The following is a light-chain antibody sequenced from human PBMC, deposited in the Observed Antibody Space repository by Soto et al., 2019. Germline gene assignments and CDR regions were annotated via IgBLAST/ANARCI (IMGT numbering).Light chain of an antibody. CDR2: GAS. V-gene: IGKV3-20*01. Sequence: EIVLTQSPGTLSWSPGERATLSCRASQSVSSSFLAWYQQKPGQAPRLLIYGASSRATGIPDRFSGSGSGTDFTLTINRLEPEDFAVYYCQQYGSSPWTFGQGTKVEIK. J-gene: IGKJ1*01. CDR3: QQYGSSPWT. CDR1: QSVSSSF.